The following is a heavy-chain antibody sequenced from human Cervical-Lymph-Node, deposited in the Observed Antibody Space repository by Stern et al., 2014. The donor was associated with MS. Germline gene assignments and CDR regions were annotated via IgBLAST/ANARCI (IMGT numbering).Heavy chain of an antibody. Sequence: QVTLRESGPTLVKPTQTLTLTCTFSGVSLSTSEVGVGWIRQPPGKALEWLAVIYWNDNKPYSPSLESRLTITKDTSKTQVVLTMTNMDPVDPAPYYCAHSPDTAFDYWGQGILVTVSS. V-gene: IGHV2-5*01. CDR2: IYWNDNK. D-gene: IGHD2-21*02. CDR3: AHSPDTAFDY. J-gene: IGHJ4*02. CDR1: GVSLSTSEVG.